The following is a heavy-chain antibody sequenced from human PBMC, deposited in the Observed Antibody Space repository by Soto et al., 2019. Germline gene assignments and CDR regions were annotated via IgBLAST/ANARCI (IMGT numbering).Heavy chain of an antibody. CDR3: ARRSDYYYDSSGYYLFDY. D-gene: IGHD3-22*01. V-gene: IGHV4-4*02. CDR1: GGSISSSNW. Sequence: SETLSLTCAVSGGSISSSNWWSWVRQPPGKGLEWIGEIYHSGSTNYNPSLKSRVTISVDKSKNQFSLKLSSVTAADTAVYYCARRSDYYYDSSGYYLFDYWGQGTLVTAPQ. CDR2: IYHSGST. J-gene: IGHJ4*02.